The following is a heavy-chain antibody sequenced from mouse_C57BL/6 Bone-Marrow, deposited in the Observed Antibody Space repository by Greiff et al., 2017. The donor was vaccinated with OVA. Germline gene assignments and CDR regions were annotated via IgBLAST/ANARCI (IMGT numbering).Heavy chain of an antibody. V-gene: IGHV1-81*01. Sequence: QVQLKESGAELARPGASVKLSCKASGYTFTSYGISWVKQRTGQGLEWIGEIYPRSGNTYYNEKFKGKATLTADKSSSTAYMELRSLTSEDSAVYFCAREGIYYGAWFAYWGQGTLVTVSA. CDR2: IYPRSGNT. CDR1: GYTFTSYG. J-gene: IGHJ3*01. D-gene: IGHD1-1*01. CDR3: AREGIYYGAWFAY.